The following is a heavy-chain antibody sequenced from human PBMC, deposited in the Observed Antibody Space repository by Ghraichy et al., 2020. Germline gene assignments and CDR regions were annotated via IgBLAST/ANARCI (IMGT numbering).Heavy chain of an antibody. CDR1: GFTFSSYA. V-gene: IGHV3-23*01. Sequence: GVLNISCAASGFTFSSYAMSWVRQAPGKGLEWVSAISGSGGSTYYADSVKGRFTISRDNSKNTLYLQMNSLRAEDTAVYYCAKVSNPRKRSSISSYYFDYWGQGTLVTVSS. D-gene: IGHD6-19*01. CDR2: ISGSGGST. J-gene: IGHJ4*02. CDR3: AKVSNPRKRSSISSYYFDY.